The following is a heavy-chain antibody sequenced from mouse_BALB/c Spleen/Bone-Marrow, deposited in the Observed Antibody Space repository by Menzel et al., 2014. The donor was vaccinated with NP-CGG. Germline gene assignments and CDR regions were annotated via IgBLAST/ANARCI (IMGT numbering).Heavy chain of an antibody. Sequence: VQLKESGAELVKPGAPVRLSCTASGFNIKDTYIHWVKQRPEQGLEWIGRIDPANGNTKYDPKFQGKATITADTSSNTAYLQLSSLTSEDTAVYYCASYRLRTYFDYWGQGTTLTVSS. CDR3: ASYRLRTYFDY. CDR1: GFNIKDTY. CDR2: IDPANGNT. V-gene: IGHV14-3*02. D-gene: IGHD2-14*01. J-gene: IGHJ2*01.